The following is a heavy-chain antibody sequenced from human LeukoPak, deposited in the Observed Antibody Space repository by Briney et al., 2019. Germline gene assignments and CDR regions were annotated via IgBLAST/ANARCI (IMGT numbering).Heavy chain of an antibody. V-gene: IGHV3-74*01. D-gene: IGHD3-10*01. CDR3: ARGGYGHNMDV. J-gene: IGHJ6*03. CDR1: GFTFSNYY. CDR2: IKNAGTDT. Sequence: GGSLRLSCVGSGFTFSNYYMHWVRQAPGKGLVWVSRIKNAGTDTIYADSVKGRFTVSRDNAKNTVYLQMNSLRAEDTAVYYCARGGYGHNMDVWGEGTTVTVSS.